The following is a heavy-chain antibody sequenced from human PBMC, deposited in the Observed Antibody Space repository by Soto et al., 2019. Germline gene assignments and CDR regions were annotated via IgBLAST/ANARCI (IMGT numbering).Heavy chain of an antibody. D-gene: IGHD2-2*01. J-gene: IGHJ5*02. CDR1: GFTFSSYA. CDR2: ISYGGGTK. Sequence: QVQLVESGGSVVQPGRSLRLSCAASGFTFSSYAMHWVRQAPGEGLEWVALISYGGGTKYYADSVKGRFTISRDDSKNTLYLQMNNLRPEDTAAYFCARELGCTSTRCRLNWFDPWGQGTLVTVSS. V-gene: IGHV3-30-3*01. CDR3: ARELGCTSTRCRLNWFDP.